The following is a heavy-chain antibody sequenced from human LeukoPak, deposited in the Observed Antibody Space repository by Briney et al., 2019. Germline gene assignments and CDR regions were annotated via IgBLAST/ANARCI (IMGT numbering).Heavy chain of an antibody. V-gene: IGHV4-39*07. CDR2: INHSGST. CDR1: GGSISSGSYY. CDR3: ARPFYYYYYMDV. J-gene: IGHJ6*03. D-gene: IGHD3-3*02. Sequence: SETLSLTCTVSGGSISSGSYYWSWIRQPPGKGLEWIGEINHSGSTNYNPSLKSRVTISVDTSKNQFSLKLSSVTAADTAVYYCARPFYYYYYMDVWGKGTTVTVSS.